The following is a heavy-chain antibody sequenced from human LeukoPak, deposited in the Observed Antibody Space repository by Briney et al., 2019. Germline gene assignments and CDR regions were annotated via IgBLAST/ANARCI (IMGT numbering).Heavy chain of an antibody. V-gene: IGHV3-74*01. J-gene: IGHJ3*02. CDR1: GFTFSSYW. CDR2: ISGDGSNT. CDR3: ASAVADTRNAFDI. Sequence: PGGSLRLSCAASGFTFSSYWIHWVRQPYGKGLVWVSRISGDGSNTNYADSVKGRFTISRDNAKNTLYLQMDSLRAEDTAVYYCASAVADTRNAFDIWGRGTTVTVSS. D-gene: IGHD6-19*01.